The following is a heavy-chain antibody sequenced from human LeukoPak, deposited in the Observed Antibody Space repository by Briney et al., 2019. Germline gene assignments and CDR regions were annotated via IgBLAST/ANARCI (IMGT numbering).Heavy chain of an antibody. Sequence: GGSLRLSCAASGFTLSSYAMSWVRQAPGKGLEWVSAISGSGGSTYYADSVKGRFTISRDNSKNTLYLQMNSLRAEDTAVYYCAGSMVRGVPRLFDPWGQGTLVTVSS. CDR1: GFTLSSYA. CDR2: ISGSGGST. J-gene: IGHJ5*02. CDR3: AGSMVRGVPRLFDP. V-gene: IGHV3-23*01. D-gene: IGHD3-10*01.